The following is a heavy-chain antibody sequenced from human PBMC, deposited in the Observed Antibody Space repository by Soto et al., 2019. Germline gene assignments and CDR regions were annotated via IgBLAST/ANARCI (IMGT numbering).Heavy chain of an antibody. CDR3: AREGSGYNF. D-gene: IGHD5-12*01. V-gene: IGHV1-69*13. J-gene: IGHJ4*02. CDR2: IVPVFGRP. Sequence: SVKVSCRASGGSFSNFGTSWVRQAPGQGLEWMGGIVPVFGRPNYAQRFRGRLTITADESTSTGYMELISLRSDDTAVYYCAREGSGYNFWGQGTQVTVSS. CDR1: GGSFSNFG.